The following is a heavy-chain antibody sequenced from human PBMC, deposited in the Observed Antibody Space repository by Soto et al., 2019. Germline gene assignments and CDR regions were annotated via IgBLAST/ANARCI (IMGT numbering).Heavy chain of an antibody. CDR1: EFTFSSYW. CDR3: ARDLSVRAGV. D-gene: IGHD1-1*01. J-gene: IGHJ6*02. CDR2: LNEDGSFT. Sequence: AGGSLRLSCVASEFTFSSYWMHWVRQVPGKGLVWVSRLNEDGSFTSYADSVKGRFSIFRDNAKKTRYLQMNSLSAEDSAVYYCARDLSVRAGVWGQGTTVTVSS. V-gene: IGHV3-74*03.